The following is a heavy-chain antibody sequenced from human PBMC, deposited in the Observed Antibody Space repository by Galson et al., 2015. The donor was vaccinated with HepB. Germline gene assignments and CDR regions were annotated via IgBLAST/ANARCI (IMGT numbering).Heavy chain of an antibody. D-gene: IGHD3-10*01. CDR1: GGSISSSSYY. V-gene: IGHV4-39*01. CDR3: ARRAAYYYGSGSWYYFDY. J-gene: IGHJ4*02. Sequence: LTCTVSGGSISSSSYYWGWIRQPPGKGLEWIGSIYYSGSTYYNPSLKSRVTISVDTSKNQFSLKLSSVTAADTAVYYCARRAAYYYGSGSWYYFDYWGQGTLVTVSS. CDR2: IYYSGST.